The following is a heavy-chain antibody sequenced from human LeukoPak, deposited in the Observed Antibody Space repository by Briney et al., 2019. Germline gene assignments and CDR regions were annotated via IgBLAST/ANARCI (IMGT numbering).Heavy chain of an antibody. J-gene: IGHJ4*02. V-gene: IGHV4-61*02. CDR1: GGSISSGGHY. CDR2: IYSTGST. D-gene: IGHD1-26*01. Sequence: SETLSLTCTVSGGSISSGGHYWSWIRQAAGRGLEYLGRIYSTGSTNYNPSLRSRVTISVDTSKNHFSLKLSSVTAADTAVYYCARVGIVGALDYWGQGTLVTVSS. CDR3: ARVGIVGALDY.